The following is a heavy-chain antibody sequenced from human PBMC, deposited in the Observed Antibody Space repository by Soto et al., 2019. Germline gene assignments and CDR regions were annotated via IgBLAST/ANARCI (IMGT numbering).Heavy chain of an antibody. Sequence: QAGGSLRLSCAASGFTFSSYAMSWVRQAPGEGLEWVSAISGSGGSTYYADSVKGRFTISRDNSKNTLYLQMNSLRAEDTAVYYCAKVAFAQIAVRYGMDVWGQGTTVTVSS. D-gene: IGHD6-19*01. V-gene: IGHV3-23*01. CDR3: AKVAFAQIAVRYGMDV. CDR1: GFTFSSYA. J-gene: IGHJ6*02. CDR2: ISGSGGST.